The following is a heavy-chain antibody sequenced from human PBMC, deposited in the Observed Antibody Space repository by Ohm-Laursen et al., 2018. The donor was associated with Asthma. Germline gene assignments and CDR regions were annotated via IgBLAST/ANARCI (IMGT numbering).Heavy chain of an antibody. J-gene: IGHJ4*02. CDR1: GGSVSSGSYY. V-gene: IGHV4-61*01. Sequence: SETLSLTCTVSGGSVSSGSYYWNWVRQPPGKGLEWIGYISYSGSTKYNPSLKSRVTISIDTSTNQFSLKLSSVTAADTAVYYCARREIAAAGYFDYWGQGTLVTVSS. CDR2: ISYSGST. D-gene: IGHD6-13*01. CDR3: ARREIAAAGYFDY.